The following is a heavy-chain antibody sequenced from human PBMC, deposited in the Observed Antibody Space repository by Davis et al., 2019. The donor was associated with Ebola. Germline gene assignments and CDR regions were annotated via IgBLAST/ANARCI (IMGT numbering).Heavy chain of an antibody. V-gene: IGHV3-23*01. CDR1: GFTFSSYA. Sequence: GESLKISCAASGFTFSSYAMTWVRQVPGKGLEWVSDISSRDGTTFYADSVKGRFTVSRDNSKNSLYMEVNSLRVEDTAVYYCARDGSGYYPGDYWGQGSLVTVSS. D-gene: IGHD5-12*01. J-gene: IGHJ4*02. CDR2: ISSRDGTT. CDR3: ARDGSGYYPGDY.